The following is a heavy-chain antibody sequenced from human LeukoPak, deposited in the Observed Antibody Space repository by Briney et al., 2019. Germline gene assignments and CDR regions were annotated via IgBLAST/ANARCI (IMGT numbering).Heavy chain of an antibody. CDR3: ARVPLKNCGGDCPFFDY. Sequence: PSETLSLTCTVSGGSISSGDYYWSWIRQPPGTGLEWIGYIYYSGSTYYNPSLKSRVTISVDTSKNQFSLKLSSVTAADTAAYYCARVPLKNCGGDCPFFDYWGQGTLVTVSS. CDR2: IYYSGST. CDR1: GGSISSGDYY. J-gene: IGHJ4*02. V-gene: IGHV4-30-4*01. D-gene: IGHD2-21*02.